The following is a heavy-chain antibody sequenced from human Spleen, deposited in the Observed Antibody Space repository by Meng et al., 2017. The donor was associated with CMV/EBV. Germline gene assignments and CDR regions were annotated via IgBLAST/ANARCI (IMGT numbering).Heavy chain of an antibody. Sequence: SETLSLTCTVSGGPIKNPNYYWSWNRHQPGKGLEWLGYSYYTGAYHNPSLASRIFISLDSSNNRYSLTLRDVTAADTALYFCARVRGSGSEDYWGPGTLVTVSS. CDR1: GGPIKNPNYY. CDR3: ARVRGSGSEDY. CDR2: SYYTGA. V-gene: IGHV4-31*03. D-gene: IGHD3-10*01. J-gene: IGHJ4*02.